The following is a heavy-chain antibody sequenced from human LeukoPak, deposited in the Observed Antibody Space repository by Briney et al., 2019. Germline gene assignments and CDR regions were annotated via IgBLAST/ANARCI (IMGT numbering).Heavy chain of an antibody. V-gene: IGHV3-33*01. CDR2: IWYDGSNK. CDR1: GFTFSSYG. Sequence: SLRLSCAASGFTFSSYGMHWVRQAPGKGLEWVAVIWYDGSNKYYADSVKGRFTISRDNSKNTLYLQMNSLRAEDTAVYYCARGSVVVPAAIFPGLMDVWGKGTTVTVSS. D-gene: IGHD2-2*01. J-gene: IGHJ6*04. CDR3: ARGSVVVPAAIFPGLMDV.